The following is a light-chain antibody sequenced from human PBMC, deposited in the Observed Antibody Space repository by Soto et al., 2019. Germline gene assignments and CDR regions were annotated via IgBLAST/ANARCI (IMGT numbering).Light chain of an antibody. CDR1: XSNIGAGYE. Sequence: QSVLTQPPSVSEAPGQRVTISCTGSXSNIGAGYEAHWYQQVPGTAPKLLIYENNNRPSGVPDRFSGSKSGTSASLAITGLQAEDEAEYYCQSYDSSLSGYVFGTGTKLTVL. V-gene: IGLV1-40*01. CDR2: ENN. CDR3: QSYDSSLSGYV. J-gene: IGLJ1*01.